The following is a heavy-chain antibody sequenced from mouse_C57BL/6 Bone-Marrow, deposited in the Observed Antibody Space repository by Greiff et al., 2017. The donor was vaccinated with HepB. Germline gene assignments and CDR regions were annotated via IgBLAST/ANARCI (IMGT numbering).Heavy chain of an antibody. V-gene: IGHV5-6*01. CDR3: AKLNWGVEFAY. Sequence: EVKLVDSGGDLVKPGGSLKLSCAASGFTFSSYGMSWVRQTPDKRLEWVATISSGGSYTYYPDSVKGRFTIARDNAKNTLYLQISSLKSEDTAMYYCAKLNWGVEFAYWGQGTLVTVSA. D-gene: IGHD4-1*01. CDR2: ISSGGSYT. CDR1: GFTFSSYG. J-gene: IGHJ3*01.